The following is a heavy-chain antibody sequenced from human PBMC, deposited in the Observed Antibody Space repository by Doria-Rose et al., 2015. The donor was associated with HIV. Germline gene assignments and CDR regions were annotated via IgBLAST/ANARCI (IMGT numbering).Heavy chain of an antibody. CDR1: ADIFNTYY. CDR3: AKAGGRTTVTTGEGSRYFDN. D-gene: IGHD4-17*01. J-gene: IGHJ4*02. CDR2: INPTSGST. Sequence: GASVMLSCRPSADIFNTYYIHWLRQAPGQGLVWLGIINPTSGSTTYAPRFQGRLTMTRDTSTSTIYMDLSSLASEDTAVNYCAKAGGRTTVTTGEGSRYFDNWGQGTLVTVSS. V-gene: IGHV1-46*02.